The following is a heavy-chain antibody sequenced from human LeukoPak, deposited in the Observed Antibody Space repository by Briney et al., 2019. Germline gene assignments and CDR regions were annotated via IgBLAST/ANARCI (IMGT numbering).Heavy chain of an antibody. CDR3: ARERAAAQDF. CDR1: GFTFSSSA. CDR2: INNVGSHI. V-gene: IGHV3-21*01. J-gene: IGHJ4*02. Sequence: GGSLRLSCAASGFTFSSSAMNWVRQAPGKGLEWVSSINNVGSHIYYAGSVRGRFTISRDNAKNLLYLQMDSLRAEDTAVYYCARERAAAQDFWGQGTLVTVSS.